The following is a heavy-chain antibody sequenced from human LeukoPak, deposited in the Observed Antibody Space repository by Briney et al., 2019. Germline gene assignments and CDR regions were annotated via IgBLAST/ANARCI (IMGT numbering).Heavy chain of an antibody. Sequence: SETLSLTCTVSGYSISSGYYWGWIRQPPGKGLEWIGSIYHSGSTYYNPSLKSRVTVSVDTSKNQFSLKLSSVTAADTAVYYCARGRPIVVVPSAFDIWGQGTMVTVSS. D-gene: IGHD2-2*01. J-gene: IGHJ3*02. CDR3: ARGRPIVVVPSAFDI. CDR2: IYHSGST. CDR1: GYSISSGYY. V-gene: IGHV4-38-2*02.